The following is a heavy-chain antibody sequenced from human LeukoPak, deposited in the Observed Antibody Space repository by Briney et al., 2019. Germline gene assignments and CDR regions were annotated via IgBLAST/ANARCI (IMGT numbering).Heavy chain of an antibody. CDR2: IKHDGDT. CDR1: GYTVSNND. D-gene: IGHD2-2*01. CDR3: SRDRCTSTSCYNWFDP. Sequence: GGSLRLSCAASGYTVSNNDHGWVRRAPGKGLEWISFIKHDGDTRYSDSVKGRFAVSRDNAKTSLYLEMNNLRVDDTAVYYCSRDRCTSTSCYNWFDPRGQGTQVTVSS. J-gene: IGHJ5*02. V-gene: IGHV3-66*01.